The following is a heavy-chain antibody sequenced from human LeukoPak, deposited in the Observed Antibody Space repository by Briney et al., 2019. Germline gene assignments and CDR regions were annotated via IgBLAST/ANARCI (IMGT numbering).Heavy chain of an antibody. Sequence: SETLSLTCTVSGGSISSYYWSWIRQPPGKGLEWIGYIYTSGSTNYNPSLKSRVTISVDTSKNQFSLKLSPVTAADTAVYYCARLGTLEIFGEPYIDYWGQGTLVTVSS. J-gene: IGHJ4*02. D-gene: IGHD3-3*01. CDR2: IYTSGST. V-gene: IGHV4-4*09. CDR1: GGSISSYY. CDR3: ARLGTLEIFGEPYIDY.